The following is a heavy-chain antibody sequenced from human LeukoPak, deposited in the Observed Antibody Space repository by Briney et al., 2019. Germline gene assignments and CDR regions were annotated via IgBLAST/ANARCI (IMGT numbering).Heavy chain of an antibody. CDR1: GIRFSALW. J-gene: IGHJ4*02. V-gene: IGHV3-7*01. CDR3: ARDSDAYDY. CDR2: INEDGSEK. Sequence: GGSLRLSCVASGIRFSALWMNWVRHAPGKGLELVASINEDGSEKYYVDSVKGRFTISRDNPKKSLYLQLNSLRVDGTAVYFCARDSDAYDYWGQGTLVTASS. D-gene: IGHD2-2*01.